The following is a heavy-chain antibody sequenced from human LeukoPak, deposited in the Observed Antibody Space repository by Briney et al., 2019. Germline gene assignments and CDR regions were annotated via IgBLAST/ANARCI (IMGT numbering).Heavy chain of an antibody. CDR3: AKRASGSGTSLYYFDY. CDR1: GFTFSSYA. J-gene: IGHJ4*02. V-gene: IGHV3-23*01. D-gene: IGHD3-10*01. CDR2: ISNSAGST. Sequence: GGSLRLSCAASGFTFSSYAMSWVRQAPGKGLEWVSVISNSAGSTFYADSVKGRFTISRDNSKNTLYLQMNSLRAEDTAVYYCAKRASGSGTSLYYFDYWGQGTLVTVSS.